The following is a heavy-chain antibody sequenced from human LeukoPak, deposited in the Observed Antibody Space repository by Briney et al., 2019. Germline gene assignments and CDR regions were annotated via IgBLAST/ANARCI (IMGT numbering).Heavy chain of an antibody. V-gene: IGHV1-18*01. CDR3: ARDGVSDFWSDYPAFDY. D-gene: IGHD3-3*01. CDR2: ISAYNGNT. CDR1: GYTFTSYG. Sequence: ASVKVSCKASGYTFTSYGISWVRQAPGQGLEWMGWISAYNGNTNYAQKLQGRVTMTTDTSTSTAYMELRSLRSDDTAVYYCARDGVSDFWSDYPAFDYWGQGTLVTVSS. J-gene: IGHJ4*02.